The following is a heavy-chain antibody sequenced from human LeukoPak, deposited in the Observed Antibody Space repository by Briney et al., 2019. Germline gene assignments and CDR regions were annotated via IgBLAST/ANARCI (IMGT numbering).Heavy chain of an antibody. D-gene: IGHD2-21*02. J-gene: IGHJ4*01. CDR3: ARDRGAYCGGDCYLGFDY. CDR2: IAGSSGYI. Sequence: GGSLRLSCAASGFTFSSYTMNWVRHAPAKGLEWGSSIAGSSGYISYADSVKGRFTISRDNAKKSLYLQMTSLTAEDTAVYYCARDRGAYCGGDCYLGFDYWGRGTLVTVSS. CDR1: GFTFSSYT. V-gene: IGHV3-21*01.